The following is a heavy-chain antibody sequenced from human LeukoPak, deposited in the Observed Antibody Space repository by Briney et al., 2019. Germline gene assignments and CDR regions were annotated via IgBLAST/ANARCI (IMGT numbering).Heavy chain of an antibody. D-gene: IGHD3-10*01. J-gene: IGHJ6*03. CDR1: GYRFISYW. Sequence: GESLKISCKGSGYRFISYWIGWVRQMPGKGLEWMGIIYPGDSDTRYSPSFQGQVTISADKSISTAYLQWSSLKASDTAMYYCARHTMAYYGSGSYPIGYYYYYHMDVWGKGTTVTISS. CDR2: IYPGDSDT. V-gene: IGHV5-51*01. CDR3: ARHTMAYYGSGSYPIGYYYYYHMDV.